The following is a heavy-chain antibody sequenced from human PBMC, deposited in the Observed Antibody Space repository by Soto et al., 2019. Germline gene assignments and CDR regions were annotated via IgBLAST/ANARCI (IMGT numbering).Heavy chain of an antibody. V-gene: IGHV3-7*04. D-gene: IGHD3-10*01. CDR2: ISPDGTGK. J-gene: IGHJ4*02. CDR3: ARWIRGTPDY. CDR1: GFTFSDHW. Sequence: DVQLVASGGGLVQPGGSLTLPCSVSGFTFSDHWMGWVRQTPRKGLEWLSNISPDGTGKYYVDSLKGRFTISRDNAKDSLYLDVSSLEVEDTGSHRSARWIRGTPDYWGQGTLVTVSS.